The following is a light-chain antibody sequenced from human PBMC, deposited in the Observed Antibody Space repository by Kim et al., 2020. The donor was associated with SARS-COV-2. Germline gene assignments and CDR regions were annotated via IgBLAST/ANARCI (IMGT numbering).Light chain of an antibody. J-gene: IGKJ5*01. CDR1: KSGLYSSNNKNY. CDR3: QQYYSTPIT. Sequence: ATINCKSSKSGLYSSNNKNYLAWYQQKPGQPPKLLIYWASTRESGVPERFSGSGSGTDFTLTISSLQAEDVAVYYCQQYYSTPITFGQGTRLEIK. CDR2: WAS. V-gene: IGKV4-1*01.